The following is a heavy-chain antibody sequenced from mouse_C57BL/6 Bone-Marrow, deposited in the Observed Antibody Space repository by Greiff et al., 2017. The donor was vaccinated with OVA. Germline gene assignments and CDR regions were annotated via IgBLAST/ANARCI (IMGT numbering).Heavy chain of an antibody. V-gene: IGHV5-12*01. J-gene: IGHJ2*01. CDR1: GFTFSDYY. CDR2: ISNGGGST. CDR3: ARQVGRVFDY. D-gene: IGHD4-1*01. Sequence: EVQLQESGGGLVQPGGSLKLSCAASGFTFSDYYMYWVRQTPEKRLEWVAYISNGGGSTYYPDTVKGRFTISRDNAKNTLYLQMSRLKSEDTAMYYCARQVGRVFDYWGQGTTLTVSS.